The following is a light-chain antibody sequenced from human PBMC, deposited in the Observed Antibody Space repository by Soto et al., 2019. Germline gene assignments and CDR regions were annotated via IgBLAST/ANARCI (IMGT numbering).Light chain of an antibody. CDR3: QSCDSSLSVV. Sequence: QSVLTQPPSVSGAPGQRGTISCTGSSSNIGAGYNVHWYQQLPGTAPKLLIYGNSNRPSGVPDRFSGSKSGTSASLAITGLQAEDEADYYCQSCDSSLSVVFGGGTKLTVL. J-gene: IGLJ2*01. CDR2: GNS. V-gene: IGLV1-40*01. CDR1: SSNIGAGYN.